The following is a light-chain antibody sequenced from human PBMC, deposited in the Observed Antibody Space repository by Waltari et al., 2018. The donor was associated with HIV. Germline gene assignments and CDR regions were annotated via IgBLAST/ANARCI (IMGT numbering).Light chain of an antibody. CDR1: QSVSRY. CDR2: AAS. CDR3: QQRSNWLMYS. Sequence: EIVLTQSPATLSSSPGESATLSCRASQSVSRYVAWYQQQPGQSPRLLIYAASNRAPGIPARFSAGGSWTDFTLTISSLEPEDFAVYYCQQRSNWLMYSFGPGTKLEIK. V-gene: IGKV3-11*01. J-gene: IGKJ2*03.